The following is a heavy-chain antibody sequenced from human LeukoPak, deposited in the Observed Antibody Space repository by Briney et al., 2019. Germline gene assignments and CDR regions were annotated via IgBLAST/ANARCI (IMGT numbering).Heavy chain of an antibody. D-gene: IGHD3-22*01. J-gene: IGHJ4*02. CDR2: IYSGGST. CDR1: GFTVSSNY. V-gene: IGHV3-53*05. CDR3: AKGNYYYDSSGSFDY. Sequence: GGSLRLSCAASGFTVSSNYMSWVRQAPGKGLEWVSVIYSGGSTYYADSVKGRFTISRDNSKNSLYLQMNSLRAEDTALYYCAKGNYYYDSSGSFDYWGQGTLVTVSS.